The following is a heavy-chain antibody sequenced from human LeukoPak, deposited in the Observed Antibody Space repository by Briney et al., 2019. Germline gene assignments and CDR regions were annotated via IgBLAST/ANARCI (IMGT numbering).Heavy chain of an antibody. V-gene: IGHV4-30-4*08. CDR2: IYYSGST. CDR1: GGSISSGDYY. D-gene: IGHD3-22*01. Sequence: PSETLSLTCTVSGGSISSGDYYWSWIRQPPGKGLEWIGYIYYSGSTYYNPSVKSRVTISVDTSKNQFSLKLSSVTAADTAVYYCAREGSSGYYLYYYYMDVWGKGTTVTVSS. J-gene: IGHJ6*03. CDR3: AREGSSGYYLYYYYMDV.